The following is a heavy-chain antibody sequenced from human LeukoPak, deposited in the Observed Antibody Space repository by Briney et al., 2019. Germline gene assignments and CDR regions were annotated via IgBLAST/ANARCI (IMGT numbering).Heavy chain of an antibody. CDR2: ISSSGNTI. J-gene: IGHJ5*02. CDR3: VSHPFDP. CDR1: GFTFIDYY. V-gene: IGHV3-11*01. Sequence: PGGSLRLSCAASGFTFIDYYMNWIRQAPGKGLEWVSYISSSGNTISYADSVKGRFTISRDNAKNSLYLQMNSLRVGDTAVYYCVSHPFDPWGQGTLVTVSS.